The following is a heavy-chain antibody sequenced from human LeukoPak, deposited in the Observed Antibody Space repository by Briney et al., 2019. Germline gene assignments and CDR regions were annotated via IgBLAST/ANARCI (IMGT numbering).Heavy chain of an antibody. CDR3: ARDKPGTAAALGAFDI. D-gene: IGHD6-13*01. Sequence: SGGSLRLSCAASGFTFSSYSMNWVRQAPGKGLEWVSSISSSSSYIYYADSVKGRFTISRDNAKNSLYLQMNSLRAEDTAVYYCARDKPGTAAALGAFDIWGQGTMVTVSS. V-gene: IGHV3-21*01. J-gene: IGHJ3*02. CDR2: ISSSSSYI. CDR1: GFTFSSYS.